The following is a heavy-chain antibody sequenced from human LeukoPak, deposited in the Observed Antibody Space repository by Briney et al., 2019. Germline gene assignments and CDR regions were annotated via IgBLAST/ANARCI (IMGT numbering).Heavy chain of an antibody. J-gene: IGHJ4*02. V-gene: IGHV3-23*01. CDR2: ISGTGELT. CDR1: GFTSRRYA. D-gene: IGHD2-15*01. Sequence: GGSLRLSCAVSGFTSRRYAISWVRQAPGKGLEWVSRISGTGELTYYADSVRGRFTLSRHNSKNTLYLQLNSRRAEDTAVYYCAKEVYSTGSTCYSGYYFYSWGQG. CDR3: AKEVYSTGSTCYSGYYFYS.